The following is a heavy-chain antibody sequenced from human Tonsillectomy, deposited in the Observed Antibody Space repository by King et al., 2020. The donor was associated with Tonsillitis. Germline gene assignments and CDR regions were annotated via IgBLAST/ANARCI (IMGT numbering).Heavy chain of an antibody. J-gene: IGHJ4*02. CDR3: ARGSRQGWGSGLTFDS. Sequence: QLQESGPGLVKPSETLSLTCTVSGDSISTYYWSWIRQPPGKGLEWIGYIHFIGSTNYNPSLESRVTISVDTSKKQISLTLRSVTAADTAVYYCARGSRQGWGSGLTFDSWGQGTLVTVSS. CDR1: GDSISTYY. V-gene: IGHV4-59*01. D-gene: IGHD3-16*01. CDR2: IHFIGST.